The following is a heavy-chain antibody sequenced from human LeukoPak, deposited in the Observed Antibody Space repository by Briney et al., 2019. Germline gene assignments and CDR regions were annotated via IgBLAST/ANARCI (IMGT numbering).Heavy chain of an antibody. J-gene: IGHJ4*02. CDR2: IYTSGST. V-gene: IGHV4-61*02. CDR1: GGSISSGSYY. CDR3: ARNYGADGVFEY. D-gene: IGHD4-17*01. Sequence: SETLSLTCTVSGGSISSGSYYWSWIRQPAGKGLEWIGRIYTSGSTNYNPSLKSRVTISVDTSKNQFSLKLSSVTAADTAVYYCARNYGADGVFEYWGQGTLVTVSS.